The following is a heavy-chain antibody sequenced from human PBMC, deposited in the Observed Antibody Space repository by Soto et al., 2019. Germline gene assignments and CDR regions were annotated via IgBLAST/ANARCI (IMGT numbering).Heavy chain of an antibody. V-gene: IGHV1-18*01. CDR1: DYTFSSYG. D-gene: IGHD3-9*01. Sequence: QVQLVQSGAEVKKPGASVKVSCKASDYTFSSYGISWVRQAPGQGLEWMGWISAYNGNTKYAQKLQGRVTMTTDTSTSTAYMELRNLRSDDTAVHYCARDLDDILTGYYIPFDYWGQGTLVTVSS. CDR3: ARDLDDILTGYYIPFDY. J-gene: IGHJ4*02. CDR2: ISAYNGNT.